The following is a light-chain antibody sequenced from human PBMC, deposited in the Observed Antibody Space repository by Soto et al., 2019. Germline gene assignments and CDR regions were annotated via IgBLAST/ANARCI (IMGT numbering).Light chain of an antibody. CDR3: QQYGGSPLT. CDR1: QSVTNFY. J-gene: IGKJ4*01. CDR2: HAS. V-gene: IGKV3-20*01. Sequence: EIVLTHSPGTLSLSPGERATLSCRASQSVTNFYLAWYQHKPGQAPRLLIYHASTRATGIPDRFSGYGSGTDFTLTISRLEPEDCGLYYCQQYGGSPLTFGGGTKVDI.